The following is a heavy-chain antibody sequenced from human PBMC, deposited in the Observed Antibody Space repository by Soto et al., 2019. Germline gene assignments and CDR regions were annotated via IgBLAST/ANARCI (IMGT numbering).Heavy chain of an antibody. Sequence: GGSLRLSCAASGFTFSSYGMHWVRQAPGKGLEWVAVIWYDGSNKYYADSVKGRFTISRDNSKNTLYLQMNSLRAEDTAVYYCARDPQPYSSSWYLGSYYYYYMDVWGKGTTVTVSS. V-gene: IGHV3-33*01. D-gene: IGHD6-13*01. CDR2: IWYDGSNK. CDR3: ARDPQPYSSSWYLGSYYYYYMDV. J-gene: IGHJ6*03. CDR1: GFTFSSYG.